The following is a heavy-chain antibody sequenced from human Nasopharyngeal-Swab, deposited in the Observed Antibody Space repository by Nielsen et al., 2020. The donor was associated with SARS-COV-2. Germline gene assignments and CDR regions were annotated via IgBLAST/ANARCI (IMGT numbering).Heavy chain of an antibody. CDR2: ITHRGST. Sequence: LRLSCAVYGGSSSAVYWGWSRQPPGRGLEWIGAITHRGSTNYNPSLKSGVTISVDPSKNQFSLRLSSVTAADTAVYYCARGLSGIVPSPILGLGPYYYYYYMDVWGKGTTVTVSS. J-gene: IGHJ6*03. CDR1: GGSSSAVY. CDR3: ARGLSGIVPSPILGLGPYYYYYYMDV. D-gene: IGHD7-27*01. V-gene: IGHV4-34*01.